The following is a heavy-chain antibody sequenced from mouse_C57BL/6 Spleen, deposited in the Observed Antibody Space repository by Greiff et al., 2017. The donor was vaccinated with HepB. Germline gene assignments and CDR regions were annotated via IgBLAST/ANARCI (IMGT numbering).Heavy chain of an antibody. Sequence: EVKVVESGGGLVQPKGSLKLSCAASGFSFNTYAMNWVRQAPGKGLEWVARIRSKSNNYATYYADSVKDRFTISRDDSESMLYLQMNNLKTEDTAMYYCVRGSGFNYFDYWGQGTTLTVSS. D-gene: IGHD1-1*02. J-gene: IGHJ2*01. CDR2: IRSKSNNYAT. CDR1: GFSFNTYA. CDR3: VRGSGFNYFDY. V-gene: IGHV10-1*01.